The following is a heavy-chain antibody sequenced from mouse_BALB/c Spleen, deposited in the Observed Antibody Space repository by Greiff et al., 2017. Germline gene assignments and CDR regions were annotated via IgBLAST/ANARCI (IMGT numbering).Heavy chain of an antibody. V-gene: IGHV5-9-3*01. CDR3: ARNWDDYAMDY. CDR1: GFTFSSYA. D-gene: IGHD4-1*01. Sequence: EVQVVESGGGLVKPGGSLKLSCAASGFTFSSYAMSWVRQTPEKRLEWVATISSGGSYTYYPDSVKGRFTISRDNAKNTLYLQMSSLRSEDTAMYYCARNWDDYAMDYWGQGTSVTVSS. J-gene: IGHJ4*01. CDR2: ISSGGSYT.